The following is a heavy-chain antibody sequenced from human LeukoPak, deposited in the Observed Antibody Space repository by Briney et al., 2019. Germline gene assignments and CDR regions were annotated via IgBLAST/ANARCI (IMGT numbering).Heavy chain of an antibody. CDR1: GGSFSGYY. CDR3: ARGPWIPISQLWWYFQH. J-gene: IGHJ1*01. V-gene: IGHV4-34*01. CDR2: INHSGST. Sequence: SETLSLTCAVCGGSFSGYYWSWIRQPPGKGLEWIGEINHSGSTNYNPSLKSRVTISVDTSKNQFSLKLSSVTAADTAVYYCARGPWIPISQLWWYFQHWGQGTLVTVSS. D-gene: IGHD2-21*01.